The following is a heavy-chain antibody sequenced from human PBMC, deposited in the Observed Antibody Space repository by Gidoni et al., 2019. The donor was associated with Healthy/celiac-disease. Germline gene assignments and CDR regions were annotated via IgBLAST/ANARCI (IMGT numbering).Heavy chain of an antibody. V-gene: IGHV1-24*01. Sequence: ASVEVSCKVSGYTLTELSMHWVRQAPGKGLEWMGGFDPEDGETIYAQKFQGRVTMTEDTSTDTAYMELSSLRSEDTAVYYCATVWRYSGSYWRFDPWGQGTLVTVSS. CDR3: ATVWRYSGSYWRFDP. D-gene: IGHD1-26*01. CDR1: GYTLTELS. CDR2: FDPEDGET. J-gene: IGHJ5*02.